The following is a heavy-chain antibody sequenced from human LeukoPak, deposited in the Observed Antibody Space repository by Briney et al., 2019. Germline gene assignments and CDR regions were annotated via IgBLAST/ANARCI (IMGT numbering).Heavy chain of an antibody. V-gene: IGHV3-66*01. J-gene: IGHJ4*02. D-gene: IGHD2-2*01. Sequence: GGSLRLSCAASGFTVSSNYMSWVRQAPGKGLEWVSVIYSGGSTYYADSVKGRFTISRDNAKNSLYLQMDSLRAEDTAVYYCARDTVVVPGALFDYWGQGTLVTVSS. CDR1: GFTVSSNY. CDR2: IYSGGST. CDR3: ARDTVVVPGALFDY.